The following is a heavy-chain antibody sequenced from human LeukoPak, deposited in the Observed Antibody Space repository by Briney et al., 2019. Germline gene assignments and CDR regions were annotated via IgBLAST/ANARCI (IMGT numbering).Heavy chain of an antibody. CDR3: ARGSNGSWRRGELALIGAFDI. V-gene: IGHV3-30*04. CDR2: ISYDGSNK. Sequence: GGSLRLSCAASGFTFSNYPFHWVRQARGRGLEWMALISYDGSNKYIADSVKGRFTISRDNSKNTLYLQMNSLRAEDTAVFYCARGSNGSWRRGELALIGAFDIWGQGTMVTVSS. CDR1: GFTFSNYP. D-gene: IGHD3-16*02. J-gene: IGHJ3*02.